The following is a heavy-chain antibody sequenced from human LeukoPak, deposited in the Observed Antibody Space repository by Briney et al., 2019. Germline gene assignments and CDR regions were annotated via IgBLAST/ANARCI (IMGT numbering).Heavy chain of an antibody. D-gene: IGHD1-26*01. Sequence: GASVKVSCKASGYTFTSYYTHWVRQAPGQGFEWMGWMNPKTGRTGFAQKFRGRFTMTRNISISTAYLEVTNLRFEDTALYYCVTGVPWDWGQGSLIIVSS. J-gene: IGHJ4*02. CDR2: MNPKTGRT. CDR1: GYTFTSYY. CDR3: VTGVPWD. V-gene: IGHV1-8*02.